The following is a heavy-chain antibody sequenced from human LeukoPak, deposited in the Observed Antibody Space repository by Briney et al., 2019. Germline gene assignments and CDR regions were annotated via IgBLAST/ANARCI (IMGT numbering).Heavy chain of an antibody. CDR3: ANALHAITMVRGVPPY. CDR1: GFTFSSYG. CDR2: IRYDGSNK. J-gene: IGHJ4*02. Sequence: GGSLRLSCAASGFTFSSYGMHWVRQAPGKGLEWVAFIRYDGSNKYYADSVKGRFTISRDNSKNTLYLQMNSLRAEDTAVYYCANALHAITMVRGVPPYWGQGTLVTVSS. D-gene: IGHD3-10*01. V-gene: IGHV3-30*02.